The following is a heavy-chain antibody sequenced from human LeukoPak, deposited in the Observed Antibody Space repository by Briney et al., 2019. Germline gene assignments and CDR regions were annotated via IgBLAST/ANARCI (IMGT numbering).Heavy chain of an antibody. V-gene: IGHV1-46*01. CDR1: GYTFTSYY. D-gene: IGHD2-15*01. J-gene: IGHJ5*02. Sequence: ASVKVSCKAFGYTFTSYYMHWVRQAPGQGLEWMGIINPSGGSTSYAQKFQGRVTMTRDTSTSTVYMELSSLRSEDTAVYYCARAYCSGGSCYSYWFDPWGQGTLVTVSS. CDR3: ARAYCSGGSCYSYWFDP. CDR2: INPSGGST.